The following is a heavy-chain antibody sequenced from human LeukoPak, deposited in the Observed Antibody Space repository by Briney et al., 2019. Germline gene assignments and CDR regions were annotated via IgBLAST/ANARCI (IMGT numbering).Heavy chain of an antibody. Sequence: GGSLRLSCAASGFTFSDHYMDWVRQAPGKGLEWVGRTRNKANSYTTEYAASVKGRFTISRDDSKNSLYLQMNSLKTEDTAVYYCARGRSGYSSGWYVRWYFDLWGRGTLVTVSS. J-gene: IGHJ2*01. CDR1: GFTFSDHY. V-gene: IGHV3-72*01. CDR3: ARGRSGYSSGWYVRWYFDL. D-gene: IGHD6-19*01. CDR2: TRNKANSYTT.